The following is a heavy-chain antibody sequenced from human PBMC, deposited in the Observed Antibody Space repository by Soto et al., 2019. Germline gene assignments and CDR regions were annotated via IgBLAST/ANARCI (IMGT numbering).Heavy chain of an antibody. D-gene: IGHD3-10*01. V-gene: IGHV4-59*11. Sequence: QVQLQESGPGLVKPSETLSLSCTVSGGSISGHYWSWIRQPPGKGLEWIANINYSGSTNYNPSLEIRVTISVDTSQKQLYRKLTSVTAADTSVYYCARWGYGSGCDGMDVWGQGTTVTVSS. CDR2: INYSGST. J-gene: IGHJ6*02. CDR1: GGSISGHY. CDR3: ARWGYGSGCDGMDV.